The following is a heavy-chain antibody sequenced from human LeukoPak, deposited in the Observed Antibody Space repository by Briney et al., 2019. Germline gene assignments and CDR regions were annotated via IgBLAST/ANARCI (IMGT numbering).Heavy chain of an antibody. Sequence: GGSLRLSCAASGFTFSSYSMNWVRQAPGKGLEWVSSISSSSSYIYYADSVKGRFTISRDNAKNSLYLQMNSLRAEDTAVYYCASAGGGSWEFDYWGQGTLVTASS. J-gene: IGHJ4*02. CDR1: GFTFSSYS. CDR3: ASAGGGSWEFDY. CDR2: ISSSSSYI. V-gene: IGHV3-21*01. D-gene: IGHD2-15*01.